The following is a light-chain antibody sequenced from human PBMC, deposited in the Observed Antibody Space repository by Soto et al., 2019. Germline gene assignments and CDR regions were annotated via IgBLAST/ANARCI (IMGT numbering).Light chain of an antibody. V-gene: IGKV3-11*01. CDR3: QQRSNWPPT. Sequence: EIVLTQSPATLSLSPGERATLSCRASQNVGNDLGWYHQQRGQAPRLLIYSASNRATGIPARFSGSGSGTDFTLTISSLEPEDFAAYYCQQRSNWPPTFGGGTKVEIK. CDR2: SAS. J-gene: IGKJ4*01. CDR1: QNVGND.